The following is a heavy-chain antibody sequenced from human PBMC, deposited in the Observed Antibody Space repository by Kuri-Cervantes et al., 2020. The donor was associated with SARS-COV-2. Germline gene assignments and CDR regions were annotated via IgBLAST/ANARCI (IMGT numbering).Heavy chain of an antibody. D-gene: IGHD3-16*01. CDR2: ISAYNGNT. CDR1: GYTFTSYG. J-gene: IGHJ4*02. V-gene: IGHV1-18*01. Sequence: ASVKVSCKASGYTFTSYGISWVRQAPGQGLEWMGWISAYNGNTNYAQRLQGRVTMTTDTSTSTAYMELRSLRSDDTAVYYCAKAFEYYYLQSSPDYWGQGTLVTVSS. CDR3: AKAFEYYYLQSSPDY.